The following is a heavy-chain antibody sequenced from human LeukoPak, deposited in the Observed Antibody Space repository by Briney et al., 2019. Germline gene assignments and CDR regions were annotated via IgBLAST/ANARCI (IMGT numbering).Heavy chain of an antibody. CDR1: GFTFSSYG. D-gene: IGHD3-10*01. J-gene: IGHJ3*02. CDR2: ISYDGSNK. Sequence: GGSLRLSCAASGFTFSSYGMHWVRQAPGKGLEWVAVISYDGSNKYYADSVKGRFTISRDNSKNTLYLQMNSLRAEDTAVYYCARGGSGSPAGAFDIWGQGTMVTVSS. V-gene: IGHV3-30*03. CDR3: ARGGSGSPAGAFDI.